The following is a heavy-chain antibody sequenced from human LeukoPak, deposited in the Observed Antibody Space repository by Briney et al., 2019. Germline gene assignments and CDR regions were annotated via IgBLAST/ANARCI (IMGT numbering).Heavy chain of an antibody. CDR1: GGSISSSSYY. J-gene: IGHJ4*02. Sequence: PSETLSLTCTVAGGSISSSSYYWGWIRQPPGKGLEWIGSIYYSGSTYYNPSLKSRVTISVDTSKNQLSLKLSSVTAADTAVYYCARHVPCSSPSCYFDYWGQGTLVTVSS. D-gene: IGHD2-2*01. CDR3: ARHVPCSSPSCYFDY. V-gene: IGHV4-39*01. CDR2: IYYSGST.